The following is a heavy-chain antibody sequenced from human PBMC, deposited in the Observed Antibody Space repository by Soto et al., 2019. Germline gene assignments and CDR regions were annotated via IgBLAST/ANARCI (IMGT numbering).Heavy chain of an antibody. CDR2: VYYSGHT. CDR3: ARASQYYGSGPFDF. D-gene: IGHD3-10*01. Sequence: QVQLQESGPGLVKPSETLSLSCSVSGGSLSSYFWTWIRQTPGRGLEWIGHVYYSGHTKYNLSLTSRVTFSVDTSNNQFFLTLTSVSAADTATYFCARASQYYGSGPFDFWGQGTLVTVSS. J-gene: IGHJ4*02. CDR1: GGSLSSYF. V-gene: IGHV4-59*01.